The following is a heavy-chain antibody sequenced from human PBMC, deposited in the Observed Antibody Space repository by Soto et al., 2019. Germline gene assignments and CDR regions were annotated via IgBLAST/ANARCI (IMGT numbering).Heavy chain of an antibody. CDR3: ARETGLRTSGWAYYFDF. V-gene: IGHV3-48*02. CDR1: GFTLSSYS. Sequence: EVQLVESGGGMVQPGGSLRVSCAASGFTLSSYSMHWVRQAPGKGLEWVSYISGSGGTIYYADSVKGRFTISTANAEYSLCVQMNSLRDGATAVYFCARETGLRTSGWAYYFDFWGQGTRVTVSS. J-gene: IGHJ4*02. D-gene: IGHD6-19*01. CDR2: ISGSGGTI.